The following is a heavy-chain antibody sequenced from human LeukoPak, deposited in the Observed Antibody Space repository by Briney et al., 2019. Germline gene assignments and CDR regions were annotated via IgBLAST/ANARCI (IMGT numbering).Heavy chain of an antibody. Sequence: SETLSLTCTVSGGSISSSSYYWGWIRQPPGKGLEWIGYIYYSGSTNYNPSLKSRVTISVDTSKNQFSLKLSSVTAADTAVYYCARGPSGDYGGYFDSWGQGTLVTVSS. V-gene: IGHV4-61*05. D-gene: IGHD4-17*01. J-gene: IGHJ4*02. CDR1: GGSISSSSYY. CDR2: IYYSGST. CDR3: ARGPSGDYGGYFDS.